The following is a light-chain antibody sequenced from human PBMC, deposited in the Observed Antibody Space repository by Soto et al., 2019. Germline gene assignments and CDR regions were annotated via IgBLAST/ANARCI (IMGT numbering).Light chain of an antibody. Sequence: DIQMTQSPSTPSASVGDRVTITCRASQSISSWLAWYQQKPGKAPKLLIYKASCLESGVPSRFSGSGSGTEFTLTISSLQPDDFATYYCQQYNSYWTFGQGTKVEIK. J-gene: IGKJ1*01. CDR3: QQYNSYWT. V-gene: IGKV1-5*03. CDR1: QSISSW. CDR2: KAS.